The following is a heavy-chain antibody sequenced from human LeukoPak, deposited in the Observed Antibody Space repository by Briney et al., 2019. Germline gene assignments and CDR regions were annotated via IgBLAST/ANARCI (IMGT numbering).Heavy chain of an antibody. Sequence: GALVKVSCKASGYTFTSYDINWVRQATGQGLEWMGWMNPNSGNTGYAQKFQGRVTMTRNTSISTAYMELSSLRSEDTAVYYCAIPPTQLDIGYYYYYGMDVWGQGTTVTVSS. CDR1: GYTFTSYD. V-gene: IGHV1-8*01. J-gene: IGHJ6*02. D-gene: IGHD6-13*01. CDR2: MNPNSGNT. CDR3: AIPPTQLDIGYYYYYGMDV.